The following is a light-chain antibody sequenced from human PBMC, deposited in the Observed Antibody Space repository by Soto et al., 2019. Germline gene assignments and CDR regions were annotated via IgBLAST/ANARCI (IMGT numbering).Light chain of an antibody. CDR1: SSDVGAYNF. CDR2: EVS. J-gene: IGLJ2*01. CDR3: SSYTTNKTLL. V-gene: IGLV2-14*01. Sequence: QSVLTQPASVSGSPGQSITISCTGTSSDVGAYNFVSWYQQHPGKAPKLIFYEVSNRPPGLSDRFSGSKSGTTASLTISGLQAEDEADYFCSSYTTNKTLLFGGGTKLPS.